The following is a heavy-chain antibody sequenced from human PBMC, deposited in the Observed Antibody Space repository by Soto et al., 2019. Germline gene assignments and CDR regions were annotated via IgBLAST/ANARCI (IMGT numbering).Heavy chain of an antibody. Sequence: SVKVSCKASGGTFSSYAISWVRQAPGQGLEWMGGIIPIFGTANYAQKFQGRVTITADESTSTAYMELSSLRSEDTAVYYCARQLVPPPLYHGMDVWGQGTTVTVSS. CDR1: GGTFSSYA. D-gene: IGHD6-13*01. CDR2: IIPIFGTA. V-gene: IGHV1-69*13. J-gene: IGHJ6*02. CDR3: ARQLVPPPLYHGMDV.